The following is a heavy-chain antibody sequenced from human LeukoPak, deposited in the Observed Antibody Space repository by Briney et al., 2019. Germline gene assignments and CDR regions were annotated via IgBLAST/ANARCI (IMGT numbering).Heavy chain of an antibody. V-gene: IGHV3-48*03. Sequence: GGSLRLSCAASGFTFSSYEMNWVRQAPGKGLEWVSYISSSGSTIYYADSVKGRFTISRDNAKNSLYLQMNGLRAEDTAVYYCAKGHNPLWELLPVRYYYYYYYMDVWGKGTTVTISS. CDR1: GFTFSSYE. D-gene: IGHD1-26*01. CDR3: AKGHNPLWELLPVRYYYYYYYMDV. J-gene: IGHJ6*03. CDR2: ISSSGSTI.